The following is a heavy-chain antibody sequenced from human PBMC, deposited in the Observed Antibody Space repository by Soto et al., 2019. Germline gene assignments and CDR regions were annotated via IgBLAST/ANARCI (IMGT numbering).Heavy chain of an antibody. CDR1: GFTFTSNP. D-gene: IGHD6-13*01. CDR3: ARDPNPAAAAYYYHFGMDG. V-gene: IGHV3-30-3*01. CDR2: VSYDGSNK. Sequence: GGSLRLSCAASGFTFTSNPMHWVRQAPGKGLEWVAVVSYDGSNKYYADSVKGRFTISRDNSKNTLSLQMNSLRAEDTAVYYCARDPNPAAAAYYYHFGMDGWGQGTTVTVSS. J-gene: IGHJ6*02.